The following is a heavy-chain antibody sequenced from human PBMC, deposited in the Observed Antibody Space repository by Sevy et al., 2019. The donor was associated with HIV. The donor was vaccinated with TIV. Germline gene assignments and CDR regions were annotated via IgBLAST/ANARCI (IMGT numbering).Heavy chain of an antibody. J-gene: IGHJ5*02. D-gene: IGHD3-3*01. Sequence: SQTLSLTCAVSGYSISSSNWWGWIRQPPGKGLEWIGYIYYSGSTYYNPSLKSRVTMSVDTSKNQFSLKLSSVTAVDTAVYYCARIGRGPDYDFWSGYYWFDPWGQGTLVTVSS. CDR1: GYSISSSNW. CDR2: IYYSGST. CDR3: ARIGRGPDYDFWSGYYWFDP. V-gene: IGHV4-28*01.